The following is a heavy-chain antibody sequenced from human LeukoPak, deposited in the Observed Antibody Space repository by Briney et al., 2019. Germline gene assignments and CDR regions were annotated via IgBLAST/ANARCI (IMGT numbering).Heavy chain of an antibody. CDR2: ISGSGGST. Sequence: GGSLRLSCAASGFTFSSYAMSWVRQAPGKGLEWVSAISGSGGSTYYADSVKGRFTISRDNAKNSLYLQMNSLRAEDTAVYYCARVGYDILTGYPIHFDYWGQGTLVTVSS. D-gene: IGHD3-9*01. CDR1: GFTFSSYA. J-gene: IGHJ4*02. CDR3: ARVGYDILTGYPIHFDY. V-gene: IGHV3-23*01.